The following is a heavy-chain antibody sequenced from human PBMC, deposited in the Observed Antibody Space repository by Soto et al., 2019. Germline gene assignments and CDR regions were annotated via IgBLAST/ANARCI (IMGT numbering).Heavy chain of an antibody. V-gene: IGHV1-69*01. Sequence: QVQLVQSGAEVKKPGSSVKVSCKTSGATFSNYALTWVRQVPGQGLEWMGGIIPLFATTNYAQKFQGRVTITADESTSTAYMEMSSLRSDDTAVYYSVPLQPSTITARPGMDVWGQGTTVTVSS. D-gene: IGHD6-6*01. CDR2: IIPLFATT. J-gene: IGHJ6*02. CDR3: VPLQPSTITARPGMDV. CDR1: GATFSNYA.